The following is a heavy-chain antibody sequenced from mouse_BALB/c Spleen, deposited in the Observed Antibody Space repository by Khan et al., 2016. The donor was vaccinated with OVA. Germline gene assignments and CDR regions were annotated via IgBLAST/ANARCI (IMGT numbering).Heavy chain of an antibody. Sequence: EVQLQQSGPDLVKPGASVKISCKASGYSFTLYYMTWVKQSHGKRLEWIGRVNPNTGGSDYNQEFKGKAILTVDKSSNTAYMELHSLTSEDSAVYYCARGYDFFAYWGQGTLVTVSA. CDR1: GYSFTLYY. CDR2: VNPNTGGS. V-gene: IGHV1-26*01. CDR3: ARGYDFFAY. D-gene: IGHD2-14*01. J-gene: IGHJ3*01.